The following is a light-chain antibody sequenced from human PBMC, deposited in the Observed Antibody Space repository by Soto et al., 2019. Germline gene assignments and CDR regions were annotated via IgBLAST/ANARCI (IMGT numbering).Light chain of an antibody. CDR2: EVT. CDR3: SSYAGSNNFGV. CDR1: SSEVGTYNY. V-gene: IGLV2-8*01. J-gene: IGLJ3*02. Sequence: QSVLTQPPSASGSLGQSVTISCTGSSSEVGTYNYVSWYQQYPGKAPKLMIYEVTKRPSGVPDRFSGSKSGNTASLTVSGLQADDEADYYCSSYAGSNNFGVFGGGTKVTVL.